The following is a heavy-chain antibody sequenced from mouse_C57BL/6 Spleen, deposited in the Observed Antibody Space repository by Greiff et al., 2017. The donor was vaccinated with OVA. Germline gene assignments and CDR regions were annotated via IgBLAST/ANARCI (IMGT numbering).Heavy chain of an antibody. CDR1: GFSLSTSGMG. J-gene: IGHJ4*01. V-gene: IGHV8-12*01. CDR3: ARAYYYGTLYAMDY. CDR2: IYWDDDK. Sequence: QVTLKVSGPGILQSSQTLSLTCSFSGFSLSTSGMGVSWIRQPSGKGLEWLAHIYWDDDKRYHPSLKRRLTISKDTSRNQVFLKITSVDTADTATYYCARAYYYGTLYAMDYWGQGTSVTVSS. D-gene: IGHD1-1*01.